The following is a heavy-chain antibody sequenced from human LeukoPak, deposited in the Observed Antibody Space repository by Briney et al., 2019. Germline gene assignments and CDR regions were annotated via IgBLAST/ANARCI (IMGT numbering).Heavy chain of an antibody. CDR1: GGSFSGYY. D-gene: IGHD5-24*01. J-gene: IGHJ4*02. CDR3: ATVRDGLNYGPFDY. V-gene: IGHV4-34*01. Sequence: SETLSLTCAVYGGSFSGYYWSWIRQPPGKGLEWIGEINHSGSTNYNPSLKSRVTISVDTSKNQFSLTLSSVTAADTAVYYCATVRDGLNYGPFDYWGQGTLVTVSS. CDR2: INHSGST.